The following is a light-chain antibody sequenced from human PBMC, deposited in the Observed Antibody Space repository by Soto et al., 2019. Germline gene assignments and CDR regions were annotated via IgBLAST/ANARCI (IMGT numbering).Light chain of an antibody. CDR2: EVT. Sequence: QSALTRPASVSGSPGQSITISCTGTSGDVGGHNYVSWYQQHPGKAPKLIIYEVTNRPSGVSNRFSGSKSGNTASLTISGLQAEDEADYYCTSYTRSATPYIYGSGTKVTVL. V-gene: IGLV2-14*01. CDR1: SGDVGGHNY. CDR3: TSYTRSATPYI. J-gene: IGLJ1*01.